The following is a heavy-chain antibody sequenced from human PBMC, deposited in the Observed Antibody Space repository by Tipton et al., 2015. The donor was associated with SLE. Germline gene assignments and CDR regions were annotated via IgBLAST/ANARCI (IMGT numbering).Heavy chain of an antibody. CDR3: ARRRDFWSGGEFYYGLDV. CDR2: LSYSGKA. CDR1: GGSISSISYF. J-gene: IGHJ6*02. V-gene: IGHV4-39*07. Sequence: TLSLTCTVSGGSISSISYFWAWIRPPPGKGLEWIGSLSYSGKAHYSPSLKSRVTISLGTSKNEFSLKLSSVTAADTAVYFCARRRDFWSGGEFYYGLDVWGQGTTVSVSS. D-gene: IGHD3-3*01.